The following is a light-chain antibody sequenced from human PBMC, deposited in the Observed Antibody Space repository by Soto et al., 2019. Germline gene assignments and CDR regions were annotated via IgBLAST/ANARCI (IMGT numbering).Light chain of an antibody. Sequence: ELVLTQSPATLSLSPGERATLSCSASQFLSSYLAWYQQIPGQPPRLLIYDTSNRVTGIPARFRGSRSGTDFTLTISSLEPEEFAVYFCHQRNKFGQGTRLEIK. CDR2: DTS. CDR1: QFLSSY. J-gene: IGKJ5*01. CDR3: HQRNK. V-gene: IGKV3-11*01.